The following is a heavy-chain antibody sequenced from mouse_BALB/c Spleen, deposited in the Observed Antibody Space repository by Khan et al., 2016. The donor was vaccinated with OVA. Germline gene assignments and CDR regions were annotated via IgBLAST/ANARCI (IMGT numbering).Heavy chain of an antibody. CDR2: ISYSGST. Sequence: EVKLLESGPGLVKPSQSLSLTCTVTGYSITSNYAWSWIRQFPGNKLEWMGYISYSGSTSYNPSLKSRISVTRDTSENQFFLQLNSVTTEDTATYCCARQNYYGSALDYWGQGTSGTVSS. CDR3: ARQNYYGSALDY. CDR1: GYSITSNYA. J-gene: IGHJ4*01. D-gene: IGHD1-2*01. V-gene: IGHV3-2*02.